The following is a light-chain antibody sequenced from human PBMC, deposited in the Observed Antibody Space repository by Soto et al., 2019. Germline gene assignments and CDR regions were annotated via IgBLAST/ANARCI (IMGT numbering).Light chain of an antibody. Sequence: QSALTQAPSASGSPGQSVTISCTGTSRDVGGYNYVSWYQQHPGKAPKLMIYEVSKRPSGVPDRFSGSKSGNTASLTVSGLQAEDEADYYCSRSAGSNNFPYVFGTGT. CDR1: SRDVGGYNY. CDR3: SRSAGSNNFPYV. V-gene: IGLV2-8*01. J-gene: IGLJ1*01. CDR2: EVS.